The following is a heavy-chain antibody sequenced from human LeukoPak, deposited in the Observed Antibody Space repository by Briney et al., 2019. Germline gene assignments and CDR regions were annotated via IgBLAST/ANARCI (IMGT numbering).Heavy chain of an antibody. D-gene: IGHD3-22*01. V-gene: IGHV3-23*01. Sequence: PGGSLRLSCAASGFTFSSYAMSWVRQAPGKGLEWVSAISGSGGSTYYADTLKGRFTISRDNSKNKLYLQMNSLRAEDTAVYYCAKDSGLSDPYYYDSSGYYDYDYWGQGTLVTVSS. CDR3: AKDSGLSDPYYYDSSGYYDYDY. J-gene: IGHJ4*02. CDR2: ISGSGGST. CDR1: GFTFSSYA.